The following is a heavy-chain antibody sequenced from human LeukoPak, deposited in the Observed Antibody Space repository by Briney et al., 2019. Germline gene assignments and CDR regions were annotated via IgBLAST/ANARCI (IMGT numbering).Heavy chain of an antibody. CDR3: AKERDTAMVTIDY. V-gene: IGHV3-30*02. CDR1: GFTFSSYG. Sequence: GGSLRLSCAASGFTFSSYGMHWVRQAPGKGLEWVAFIRYDGSNKYYADSVKGRFTISRDNSKNTLCLQMNSLRAEDTAVYYCAKERDTAMVTIDYWGQGTLVTVSS. CDR2: IRYDGSNK. J-gene: IGHJ4*02. D-gene: IGHD5-18*01.